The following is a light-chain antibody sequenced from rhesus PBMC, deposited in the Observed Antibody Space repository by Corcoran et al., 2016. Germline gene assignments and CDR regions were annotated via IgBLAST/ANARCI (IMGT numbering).Light chain of an antibody. CDR3: LEDYTTPWT. Sequence: DIQMTQSPSSLSASVGDRVTVSCRASQDINKELSWYQQKPGKDPSLLIYAAYSLQTGVSSRFSGSGSGTDYTLPISSLRPEDVATYYCLEDYTTPWTFDQGTKVEI. J-gene: IGKJ1*01. CDR1: QDINKE. V-gene: IGKV1-94*01. CDR2: AAY.